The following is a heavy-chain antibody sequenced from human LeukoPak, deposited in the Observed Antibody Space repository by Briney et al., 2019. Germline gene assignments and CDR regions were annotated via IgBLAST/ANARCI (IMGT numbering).Heavy chain of an antibody. CDR2: IYGSGTI. Sequence: SETLSLTCTVSGGSISRSYWSWMRQPAGKGPEWIGRIYGSGTITYNPSLESRVTMSVDTSKNQFSLKLRSVTAADTAVYYCARVRLWFGDHLDDYWGQGTLVTVSS. CDR3: ARVRLWFGDHLDDY. V-gene: IGHV4-4*07. CDR1: GGSISRSY. J-gene: IGHJ4*02. D-gene: IGHD3-10*01.